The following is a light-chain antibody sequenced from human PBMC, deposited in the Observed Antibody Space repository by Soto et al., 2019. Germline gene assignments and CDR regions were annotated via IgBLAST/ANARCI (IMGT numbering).Light chain of an antibody. J-gene: IGLJ1*01. CDR1: SSDVSDSNY. Sequence: QSALTQPASVSGSPGQSITISCTGTSSDVSDSNYFSWYQQHPGKAPKLMIYDVSNRPSGVSDRFSGSKSGNTASLTISGLQAEDEAEYYCSSSTTTTTGIVFGTGTKPPS. V-gene: IGLV2-14*03. CDR3: SSSTTTTTGIV. CDR2: DVS.